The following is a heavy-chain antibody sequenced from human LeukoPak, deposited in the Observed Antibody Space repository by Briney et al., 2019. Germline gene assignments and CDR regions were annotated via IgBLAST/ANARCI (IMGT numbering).Heavy chain of an antibody. V-gene: IGHV3-48*04. CDR2: ISRSTRTI. CDR3: ASAGERAYYYYYGMDV. CDR1: GFTFSNYW. Sequence: PGGSLRLSCAASGFTFSNYWMSWVRQAPGKGLEWVSSISRSTRTIYYADSVKDRFTISRDNAKNSLYLQMNSLRAEDTAVYYCASAGERAYYYYYGMDVWGQGTTVTVSS. J-gene: IGHJ6*02.